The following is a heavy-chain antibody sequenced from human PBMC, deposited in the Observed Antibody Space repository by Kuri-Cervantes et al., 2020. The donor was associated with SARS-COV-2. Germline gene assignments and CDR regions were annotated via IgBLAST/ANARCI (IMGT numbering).Heavy chain of an antibody. V-gene: IGHV4-59*11. CDR1: GGSISSHY. Sequence: GSLRLSCTVSGGSISSHYWSWIRQPPGKGLEWIGYIYYSGSTNYNPSLKSRVTISVDTSKNQFSLKLSSVTAADTAVYYCARYFWSGYYTGWFDPWGQGTLVTDSS. J-gene: IGHJ5*02. CDR3: ARYFWSGYYTGWFDP. CDR2: IYYSGST. D-gene: IGHD3-3*01.